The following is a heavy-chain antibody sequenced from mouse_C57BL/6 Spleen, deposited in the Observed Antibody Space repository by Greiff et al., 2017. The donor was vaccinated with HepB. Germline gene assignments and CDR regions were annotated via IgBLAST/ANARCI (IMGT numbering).Heavy chain of an antibody. J-gene: IGHJ4*01. D-gene: IGHD2-2*01. Sequence: VQLQQSGPELVKPGASVKMSCKASGYTFTDYNMHWVKQSHGKSLEWIGYINPNNGGTSYNQKFKGKATLTVNKSSSTAYMELRSLTSEDSAVYDCARRTMVTAYAMDYWGQGTSVTVSS. CDR1: GYTFTDYN. CDR2: INPNNGGT. CDR3: ARRTMVTAYAMDY. V-gene: IGHV1-22*01.